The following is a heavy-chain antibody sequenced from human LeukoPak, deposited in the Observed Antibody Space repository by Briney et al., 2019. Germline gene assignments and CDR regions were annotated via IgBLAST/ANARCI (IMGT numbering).Heavy chain of an antibody. Sequence: GGSLKLSCAASGFNFSGSAMHWVRQASGKGLEWVGRIRSKVNSYATAYAASLEGRVTISRDDSKNTAYLQMNSLKTEDTAVYYCTRLDCRSSSCYSFWGQGALVTVSS. CDR2: IRSKVNSYAT. CDR1: GFNFSGSA. V-gene: IGHV3-73*01. CDR3: TRLDCRSSSCYSF. J-gene: IGHJ4*02. D-gene: IGHD2-2*01.